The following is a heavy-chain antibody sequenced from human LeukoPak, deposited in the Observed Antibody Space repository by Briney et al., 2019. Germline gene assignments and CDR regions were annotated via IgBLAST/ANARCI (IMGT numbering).Heavy chain of an antibody. J-gene: IGHJ3*02. CDR2: FDPEDGET. D-gene: IGHD5-24*01. CDR3: AKAVDLATISVDI. Sequence: ASVKVSCKVSGYTLTELSMHWVRQAPGKGLEWMGGFDPEDGETIYAQKFQGRVTITADKSTSTAYMELSSLRSEDTAVYYCAKAVDLATISVDIWGQGTMVTVSS. CDR1: GYTLTELS. V-gene: IGHV1-24*01.